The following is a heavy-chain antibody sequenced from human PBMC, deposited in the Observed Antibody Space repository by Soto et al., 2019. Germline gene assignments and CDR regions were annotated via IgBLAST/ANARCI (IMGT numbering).Heavy chain of an antibody. D-gene: IGHD2-2*01. CDR3: ARVLEGYQLLSFDYYMVV. V-gene: IGHV3-53*04. CDR2: IYSGGST. CDR1: GLTVSDNY. J-gene: IGHJ6*03. Sequence: EVQLVESGGGLVQPGGSLRLSCAASGLTVSDNYMTWVRQAPGKGLEWVSVIYSGGSTIYADSVKGRLTISRHNSKNTRNLRMDSLRAEDTAVYYCARVLEGYQLLSFDYYMVVWGKGTTLTVSS.